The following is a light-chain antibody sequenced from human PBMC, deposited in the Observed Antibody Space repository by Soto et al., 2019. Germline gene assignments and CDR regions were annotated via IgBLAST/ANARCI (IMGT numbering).Light chain of an antibody. CDR3: AVWDGSLKVYV. CDR1: NSNIGTNT. Sequence: QSVLTQPPSASGTPGQRVTISCSGSNSNIGTNTVNWYQVLPGAAPKLLIYSNSLRPSGVPDRFSGSRSGTSTSLAINGLQSEDEADYYCAVWDGSLKVYVFGTGTKLTVL. J-gene: IGLJ1*01. CDR2: SNS. V-gene: IGLV1-44*01.